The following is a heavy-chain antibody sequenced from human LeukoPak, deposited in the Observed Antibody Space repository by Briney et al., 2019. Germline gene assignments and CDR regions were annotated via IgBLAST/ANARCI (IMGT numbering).Heavy chain of an antibody. V-gene: IGHV4-4*07. D-gene: IGHD4-23*01. CDR3: AKGSNSISLDY. CDR2: IYTSGST. Sequence: PSETLSLTCTVSGYSISSGYYWGWIRQPAGKGLEWIGRIYTSGSTNFNPSLKSRVTMSVDTSKNQFSLKLSSVTAADTAVYYCAKGSNSISLDYWGQGTLVTVSS. CDR1: GYSISSGYY. J-gene: IGHJ4*02.